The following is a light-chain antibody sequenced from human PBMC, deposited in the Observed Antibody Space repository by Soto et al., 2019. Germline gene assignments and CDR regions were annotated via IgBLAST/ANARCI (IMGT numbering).Light chain of an antibody. CDR3: QQSYSTPPT. J-gene: IGKJ1*01. Sequence: DSQMTQSPSSLSKSVGDRVTITCRASQSISSYLNWYQQKPGKAPKLLIYAASSLQSGVPSRFSGSGSGTDFTLTISSLQPEDFATYYCQQSYSTPPTFGQGTKVDIK. V-gene: IGKV1-39*01. CDR1: QSISSY. CDR2: AAS.